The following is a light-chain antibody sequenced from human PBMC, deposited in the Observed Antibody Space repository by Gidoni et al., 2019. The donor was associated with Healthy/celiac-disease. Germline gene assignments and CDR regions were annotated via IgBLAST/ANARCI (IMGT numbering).Light chain of an antibody. CDR2: AAS. Sequence: DIQMTQSPSSLSASVGDRVTITCRASQSISSYLNLYQQKPGKAPKLLIYAASSLQSGAPSRFSGSGSGTDFTLTISSLQPEDFATYYCQQSYSTPETFGQGTKLEIK. J-gene: IGKJ2*01. CDR3: QQSYSTPET. V-gene: IGKV1-39*01. CDR1: QSISSY.